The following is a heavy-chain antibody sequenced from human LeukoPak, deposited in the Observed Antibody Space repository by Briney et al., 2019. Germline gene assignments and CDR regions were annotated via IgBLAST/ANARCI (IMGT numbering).Heavy chain of an antibody. CDR2: ISYGGDNT. J-gene: IGHJ4*02. CDR3: AGLYYYGSGSSFDY. CDR1: GFTFTDYA. D-gene: IGHD3-10*01. V-gene: IGHV3-23*01. Sequence: GGSLRLSCAASGFTFTDYAMNWVRQAPGKGLEWVSGISYGGDNTYYADSVKGRFTISRDNPRNTLNLALNSLRAADTAVYYCAGLYYYGSGSSFDYWGQGTLVTVSS.